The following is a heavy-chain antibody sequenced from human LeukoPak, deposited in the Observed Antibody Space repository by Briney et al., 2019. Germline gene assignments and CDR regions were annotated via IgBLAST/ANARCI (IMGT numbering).Heavy chain of an antibody. CDR2: IYYSGST. CDR3: ARVFPSAMVRGVDVGWFDP. CDR1: GGSISSYY. V-gene: IGHV4-59*01. D-gene: IGHD3-10*01. Sequence: SETLSLTCTVSGGSISSYYWSWIRQPPGKGLEWIGYIYYSGSTNYNPSLKSRVTISVDTSKNQFSLKLSSVTAADTAVYYCARVFPSAMVRGVDVGWFDPWGQGTLVTVSS. J-gene: IGHJ5*02.